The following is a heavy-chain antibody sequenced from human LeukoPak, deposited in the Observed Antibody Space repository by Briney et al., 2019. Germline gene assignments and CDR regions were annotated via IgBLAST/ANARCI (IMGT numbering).Heavy chain of an antibody. CDR2: FDSEEYDT. V-gene: IGHV1-24*01. CDR1: GYTLTALA. D-gene: IGHD4-17*01. Sequence: ASVKVSCKVSGYTLTALALHWVRRAPGKGLEWIGGFDSEEYDTIYAQKFQGRVTMTEDTSTDTAYMELSSLSFEDTAVYYCATLEPEPGDFGGLAYWGQGTLVTVSS. CDR3: ATLEPEPGDFGGLAY. J-gene: IGHJ4*02.